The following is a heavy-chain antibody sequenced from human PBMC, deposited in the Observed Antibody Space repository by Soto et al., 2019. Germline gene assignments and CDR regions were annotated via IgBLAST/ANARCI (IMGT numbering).Heavy chain of an antibody. V-gene: IGHV3-30-3*01. CDR2: ISYDGSNK. Sequence: QVQLVESGGGVVQPGRSLRLSCAASGFTFSNYAMHWVRQAPGKGLEWVAVISYDGSNKYYADSVKGRFTISRDNSKNTLYLQMNSLRAEDTAVYYCARRPVTYYCDYWGQGTLVTVSS. J-gene: IGHJ4*02. D-gene: IGHD4-17*01. CDR1: GFTFSNYA. CDR3: ARRPVTYYCDY.